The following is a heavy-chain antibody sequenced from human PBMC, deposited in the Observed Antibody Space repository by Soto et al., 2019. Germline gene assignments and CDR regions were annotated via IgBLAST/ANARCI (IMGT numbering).Heavy chain of an antibody. CDR2: INPNSGGT. D-gene: IGHD5-12*01. V-gene: IGHV1-2*02. CDR3: ARGRIVAPWFDP. Sequence: ASVKVSCNASGYTFTDYYMYWVRQAPGQGLEWMGWINPNSGGTNYAQKFQGRVTMTRDTSISTAYMELSRLRSDDTAVYYCARGRIVAPWFDPWGQGTLVTVSS. J-gene: IGHJ5*02. CDR1: GYTFTDYY.